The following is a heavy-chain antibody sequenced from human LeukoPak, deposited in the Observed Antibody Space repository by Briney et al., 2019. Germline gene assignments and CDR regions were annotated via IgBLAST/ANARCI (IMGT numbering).Heavy chain of an antibody. CDR3: ARHNPITMVRGVISHYYYYYYMDV. Sequence: SEALSLTCTVSGGSISSNDHFWGWIRQPPGKELEWIANIFYTGSTFYNPSLKSRVTISVDTSKNPFSLKLSSVTAADTAVYYCARHNPITMVRGVISHYYYYYYMDVWGKGTTVTISS. CDR2: IFYTGST. D-gene: IGHD3-10*01. J-gene: IGHJ6*03. V-gene: IGHV4-39*01. CDR1: GGSISSNDHF.